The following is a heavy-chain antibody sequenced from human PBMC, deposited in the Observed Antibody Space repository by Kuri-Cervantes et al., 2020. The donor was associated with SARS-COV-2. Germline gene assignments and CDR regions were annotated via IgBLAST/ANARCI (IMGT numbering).Heavy chain of an antibody. D-gene: IGHD6-19*01. J-gene: IGHJ4*02. Sequence: GSLRLSCAVYAGSLSGYYWSWIRQPPGKGLEWIGEINHSGSTNYNPSLKSRVTISVDTSKNQFSLKLSSVTAADTAVYYCARDSRKNSGWYIDYWGQGTLVTVSS. CDR1: AGSLSGYY. CDR3: ARDSRKNSGWYIDY. V-gene: IGHV4-34*01. CDR2: INHSGST.